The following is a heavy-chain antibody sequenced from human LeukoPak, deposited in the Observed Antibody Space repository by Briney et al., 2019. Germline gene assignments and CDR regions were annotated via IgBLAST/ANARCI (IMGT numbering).Heavy chain of an antibody. J-gene: IGHJ6*02. Sequence: PGGSLRLSCKLSGYILTRFWVSWVPRIPGKGLEWMWSFDPCDSYTIYSPSFQGHVNISAGKSISTAYLQWSSLKPSDSAMYYGETLANRGSSGYWAASTWNGMDVWGQGTTVTVSS. D-gene: IGHD3-22*01. CDR3: ETLANRGSSGYWAASTWNGMDV. CDR2: FDPCDSYT. V-gene: IGHV5-10-1*01. CDR1: GYILTRFW.